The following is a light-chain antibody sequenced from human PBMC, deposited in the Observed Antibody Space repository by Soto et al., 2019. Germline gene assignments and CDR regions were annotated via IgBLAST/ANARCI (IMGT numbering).Light chain of an antibody. Sequence: QSVLTQSPSASETPGQRVIISCSGSSSNIGINTVNWYQQFPGTAPTLLIYNDYQRPSGVPVRFSGSKSGTSASLAISGLQSVDEADYYCAAWDNSLKAWVFGGGTKLTVL. CDR2: NDY. J-gene: IGLJ3*02. CDR1: SSNIGINT. V-gene: IGLV1-44*01. CDR3: AAWDNSLKAWV.